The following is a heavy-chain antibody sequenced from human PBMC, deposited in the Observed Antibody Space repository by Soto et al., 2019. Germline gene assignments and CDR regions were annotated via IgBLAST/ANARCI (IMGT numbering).Heavy chain of an antibody. Sequence: PSETLSLTCAAYGGSFIGYYWTWIRQPPGKGLEWIGEINLSGSTNYNPSLKSRVTISLDTSKKQFSLKLSSVTAADTANCARANGLRLGELSWGGPNWFDPWGQGTLVTVSS. D-gene: IGHD3-16*02. CDR3: ARANGLRLGELSWGGPNWFDP. CDR2: INLSGST. CDR1: GGSFIGYY. V-gene: IGHV4-34*01. J-gene: IGHJ5*02.